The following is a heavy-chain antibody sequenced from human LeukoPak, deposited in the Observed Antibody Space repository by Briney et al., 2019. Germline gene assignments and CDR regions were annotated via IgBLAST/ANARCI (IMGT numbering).Heavy chain of an antibody. J-gene: IGHJ3*02. CDR2: IYHSGST. CDR3: ARRGALDAFDI. Sequence: SQTLSLTCTVSGGSISSGGYYWSWIRQPPGKGLEWIGYIYHSGSTNYNPSLKSRVTISVDTSKNHFSLKLTSVTAADTAVYYCARRGALDAFDIWGQGTMVTVSS. V-gene: IGHV4-30-2*01. D-gene: IGHD3-10*01. CDR1: GGSISSGGYY.